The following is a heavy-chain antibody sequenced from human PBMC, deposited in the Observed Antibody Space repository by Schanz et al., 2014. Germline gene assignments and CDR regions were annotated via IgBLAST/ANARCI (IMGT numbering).Heavy chain of an antibody. D-gene: IGHD3-3*01. CDR2: ISSASSTI. J-gene: IGHJ4*02. CDR3: VRDSFFAFDY. V-gene: IGHV3-48*04. Sequence: EVQLLESGGGLVQPGGSLRLSCAASGFTFSSYSMNWVRQAPGKGLEWVSYISSASSTINYADSVKGRFTISRDNSKNSLFLHMNSLRAEDTAVYYCVRDSFFAFDYWGQGTLVTVSS. CDR1: GFTFSSYS.